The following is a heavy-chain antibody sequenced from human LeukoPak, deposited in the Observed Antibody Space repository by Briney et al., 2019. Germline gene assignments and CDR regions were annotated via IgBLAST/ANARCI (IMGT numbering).Heavy chain of an antibody. D-gene: IGHD3-16*01. Sequence: GGSLRLSCAASGLTVSTNYMSWVRQAPGKGLEWVSVLYGDGSAFYAESVQGRFTISRDSSKNTLYLQVNSLRAEDTAVYYCARGAGGKSPFDYWGQGTLVTLSS. CDR2: LYGDGSA. CDR3: ARGAGGKSPFDY. J-gene: IGHJ4*02. CDR1: GLTVSTNY. V-gene: IGHV3-53*01.